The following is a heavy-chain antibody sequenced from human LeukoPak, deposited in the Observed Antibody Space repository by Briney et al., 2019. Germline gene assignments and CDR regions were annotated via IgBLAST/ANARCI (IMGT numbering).Heavy chain of an antibody. V-gene: IGHV3-7*01. D-gene: IGHD3-10*01. J-gene: IGHJ4*02. Sequence: PGGSLRLSCAASGFIFSNYWMSWVRQFPGKRLEWVANIKQDGSKKNYVDSVRGRFTISRDNAKNSLYLQMDSLRVEDSAVYYCAGRSGSFDYWGQGALVTVPS. CDR1: GFIFSNYW. CDR3: AGRSGSFDY. CDR2: IKQDGSKK.